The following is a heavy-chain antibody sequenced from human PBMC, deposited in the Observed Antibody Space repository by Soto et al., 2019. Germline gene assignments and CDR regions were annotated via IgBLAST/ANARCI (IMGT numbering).Heavy chain of an antibody. Sequence: SETLSLTCTVSGGSIISYYWSWIRQPPGKGLEWIGYIYYSGSTKYNPTLKSRVTISVDTSKNHFSLNLRSVTAADAAVYYCARDRHYYESSGPAYYYYAMDVWGQGTTVTVSS. CDR3: ARDRHYYESSGPAYYYYAMDV. CDR2: IYYSGST. D-gene: IGHD3-22*01. V-gene: IGHV4-59*01. J-gene: IGHJ6*02. CDR1: GGSIISYY.